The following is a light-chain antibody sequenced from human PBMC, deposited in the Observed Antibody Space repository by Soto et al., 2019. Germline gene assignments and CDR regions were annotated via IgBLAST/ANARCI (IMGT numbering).Light chain of an antibody. V-gene: IGKV3-20*01. CDR3: QHYGSSPPIT. J-gene: IGKJ5*01. CDR1: QSVSSSY. Sequence: LTQSPGTLSLSPGERATLSCRASQSVSSSYLAWYLQKPGQAPRLLIFGASNRATGIPDRFSGSGSGADFTLTISRLEPEDFAVYYCQHYGSSPPITFGQGTRLEIK. CDR2: GAS.